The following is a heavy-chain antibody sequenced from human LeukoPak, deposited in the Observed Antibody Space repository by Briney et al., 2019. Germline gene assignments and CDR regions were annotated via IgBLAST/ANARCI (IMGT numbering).Heavy chain of an antibody. CDR1: GDSVSSDSAA. CDR2: TYYRPQWYI. J-gene: IGHJ4*02. Sequence: SQTLSLTCAISGDSVSSDSAAWNWIRQSPSRGLEWLGRTYYRPQWYIDYAVSVKTRITINPDTSRNQFSLELKSVTPEDTGVYYCARGSGYYDTGSFSFVDNWGQGTLVTVSS. D-gene: IGHD3-22*01. V-gene: IGHV6-1*01. CDR3: ARGSGYYDTGSFSFVDN.